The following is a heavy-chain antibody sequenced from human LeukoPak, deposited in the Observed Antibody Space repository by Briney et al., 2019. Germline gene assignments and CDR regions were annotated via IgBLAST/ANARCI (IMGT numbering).Heavy chain of an antibody. CDR2: IYYSGST. V-gene: IGHV4-39*01. J-gene: IGHJ3*01. CDR3: SSPVQFLCLGELYNYHAFDL. Sequence: KSSETLSLTCTVSGGSISSSSYYRGWIRQPPGKGLEWIGSIYYSGSTYYNPSLKSRVTISVDTSKNQFSLKLSSVTAADTAVFYCSSPVQFLCLGELYNYHAFDLWGQETMVTVSS. D-gene: IGHD3-16*01. CDR1: GGSISSSSYY.